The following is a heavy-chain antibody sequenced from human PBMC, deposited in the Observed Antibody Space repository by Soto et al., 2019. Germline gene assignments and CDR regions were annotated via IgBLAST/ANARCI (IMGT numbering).Heavy chain of an antibody. Sequence: QVQLQESGPGLVKPSGTLSLTCAVSSGSISSSNWLSWVRQPPGKGLEWIGEIYHSGSTNYNPSLKSRVTISVDTSKNQFSLKLRSVTAADTDVYYCASSSRSHVTRTRWFDPWGKGTLVTVSS. CDR2: IYHSGST. J-gene: IGHJ5*02. D-gene: IGHD6-13*01. CDR1: SGSISSSNW. CDR3: ASSSRSHVTRTRWFDP. V-gene: IGHV4-4*02.